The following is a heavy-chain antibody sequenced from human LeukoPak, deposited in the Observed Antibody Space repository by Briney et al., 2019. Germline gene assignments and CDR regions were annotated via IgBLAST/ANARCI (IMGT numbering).Heavy chain of an antibody. Sequence: GGSLRLSCAASGFTFSSYGMHWVRQAPGKGLEWVAFIRYDGSNKYYADSVKGRFTISRDNSKNTLYLQMNSLRAEDTAVYYCAKGPYCTNGVCYPTRWFDPWGQGTLVTVSS. CDR2: IRYDGSNK. J-gene: IGHJ5*02. CDR3: AKGPYCTNGVCYPTRWFDP. V-gene: IGHV3-30*02. CDR1: GFTFSSYG. D-gene: IGHD2-8*01.